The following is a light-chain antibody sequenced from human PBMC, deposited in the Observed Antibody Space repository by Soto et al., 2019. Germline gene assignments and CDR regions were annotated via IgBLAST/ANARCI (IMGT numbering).Light chain of an antibody. Sequence: QSALTQHASVSGSPGQSITISCTGTSSDVGGYNYVSWYQQHPGKAPKLMIYEVSNRPSGVSNRFSGYKSGNTASLTISGLQAEDEADYYCSSYTSSSTFVVFGGGTQLTVL. CDR1: SSDVGGYNY. CDR2: EVS. V-gene: IGLV2-14*01. J-gene: IGLJ2*01. CDR3: SSYTSSSTFVV.